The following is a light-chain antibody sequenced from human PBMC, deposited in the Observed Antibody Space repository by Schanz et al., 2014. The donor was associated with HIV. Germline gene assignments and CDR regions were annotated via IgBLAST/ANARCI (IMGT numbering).Light chain of an antibody. CDR1: TSDIGAYNY. J-gene: IGLJ3*02. Sequence: QSALTQPPSASGSPGHSVTISCTGTTSDIGAYNYVSWYQLHPGRAPKLMIYDVSKRPSGVPDRFSGSKSGNTASLTISGLQAEDEADYYCCSYAGSYTWVFGGGTKLTVL. CDR3: CSYAGSYTWV. CDR2: DVS. V-gene: IGLV2-11*01.